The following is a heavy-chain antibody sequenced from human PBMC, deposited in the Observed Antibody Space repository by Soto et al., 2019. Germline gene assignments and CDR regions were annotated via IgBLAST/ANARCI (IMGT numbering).Heavy chain of an antibody. CDR2: IFHNGET. CDR3: ARGTTGGSCYCV. Sequence: QVQLQESGPGQVKPSQTLSLTCTVSGGSISSGEYYWTWIRQPPGKGLEWIGYIFHNGETYYTTSLQSRVVISIDTSRTQFSLRLSSVTAAVTAVYYCARGTTGGSCYCVWGRVTLVTVSS. V-gene: IGHV4-30-4*01. CDR1: GGSISSGEYY. J-gene: IGHJ4*02. D-gene: IGHD2-15*01.